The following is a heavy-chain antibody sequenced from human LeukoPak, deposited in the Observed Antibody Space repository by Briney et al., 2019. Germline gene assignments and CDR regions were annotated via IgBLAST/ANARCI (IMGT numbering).Heavy chain of an antibody. CDR2: MNPNSGNT. CDR1: GYTFTSYD. D-gene: IGHD2-2*01. V-gene: IGHV1-8*01. Sequence: ASVKVSCKASGYTFTSYDIDWVRQATGQGLEWMGWMNPNSGNTGYAQKFQGRVTMTRNTSISTAYMELSSLRSEDTAVYYCARAFVVVPAAILGVFYYYYIDGWGKGTTVTVSS. J-gene: IGHJ6*03. CDR3: ARAFVVVPAAILGVFYYYYIDG.